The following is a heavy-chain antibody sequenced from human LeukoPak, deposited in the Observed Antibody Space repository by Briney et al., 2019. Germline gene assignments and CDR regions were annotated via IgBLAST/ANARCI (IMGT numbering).Heavy chain of an antibody. J-gene: IGHJ4*02. CDR1: GDSVSSNSAA. CDR3: ARASLPDDSSGEYYFDY. Sequence: SQTLSLTCAISGDSVSSNSAAWNWVRQSPSRGLEWLGRTYYRSKWYSDYAVSVKSRITLNPDTSKNQFSLQLNSVTPEDTAVYYCARASLPDDSSGEYYFDYWGQGTLVTVSS. V-gene: IGHV6-1*01. D-gene: IGHD6-19*01. CDR2: TYYRSKWYS.